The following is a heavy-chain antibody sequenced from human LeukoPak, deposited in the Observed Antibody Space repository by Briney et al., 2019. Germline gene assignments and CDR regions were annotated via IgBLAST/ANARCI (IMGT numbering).Heavy chain of an antibody. CDR3: ASGPRTMVLLR. J-gene: IGHJ4*02. CDR2: INQGGGT. V-gene: IGHV4-34*01. Sequence: SETLSLTCLDSLRPYYWSWIRQSPDKGLEWIGEINQGGGTNYNPSLQDRVTISVDTSKNQFSLRLSSVTAADTGVYYCASGPRTMVLLRWGQGTLVAVSS. D-gene: IGHD4/OR15-4a*01. CDR1: LRPYY.